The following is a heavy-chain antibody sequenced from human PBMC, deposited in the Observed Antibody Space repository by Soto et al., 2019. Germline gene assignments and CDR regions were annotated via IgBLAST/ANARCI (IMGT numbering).Heavy chain of an antibody. Sequence: EVQLLESGGGLVQPGGSLRLSCDASGFTFSTYAMVWVRQAPGKGLEWVSAISVSGASTYYADSVQGRFTISRDTYKNTMYVQMNSLRADDTSVYYCAKGSRASRPYYFDYCGQVTLVTVSS. CDR2: ISVSGAST. CDR3: AKGSRASRPYYFDY. V-gene: IGHV3-23*01. J-gene: IGHJ4*02. CDR1: GFTFSTYA. D-gene: IGHD3-16*01.